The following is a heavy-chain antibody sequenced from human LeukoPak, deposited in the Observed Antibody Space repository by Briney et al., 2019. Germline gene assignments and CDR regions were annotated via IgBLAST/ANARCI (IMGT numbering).Heavy chain of an antibody. CDR3: ARVEEGYGSGRRENYYYYYMDV. J-gene: IGHJ6*03. V-gene: IGHV4-39*07. CDR2: IYYSGST. D-gene: IGHD3-10*01. Sequence: SETLSLTCTVSGGSISSSSYYWGWIRQPPGKGLEWIGSIYYSGSTYYNPSLKSRVTISVDKSKNQFSLKLSFVTAADTAVYYCARVEEGYGSGRRENYYYYYMDVWGKGSTVTISS. CDR1: GGSISSSSYY.